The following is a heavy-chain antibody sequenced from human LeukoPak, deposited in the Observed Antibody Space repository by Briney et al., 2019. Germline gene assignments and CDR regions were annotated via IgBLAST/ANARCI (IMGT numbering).Heavy chain of an antibody. J-gene: IGHJ4*02. CDR1: GGSISSSSYY. CDR3: ARHPNTRSMVRTQEGEFDY. V-gene: IGHV4-39*01. Sequence: SETLSLTCTVSGGSISSSSYYWGWIRQPPGKGLEWIGSMHYSGSTYYNPSLKSRVTTSVDTSKNQFSLKLSSVTAADTAVYYCARHPNTRSMVRTQEGEFDYWGQGTLVTVSS. D-gene: IGHD1-14*01. CDR2: MHYSGST.